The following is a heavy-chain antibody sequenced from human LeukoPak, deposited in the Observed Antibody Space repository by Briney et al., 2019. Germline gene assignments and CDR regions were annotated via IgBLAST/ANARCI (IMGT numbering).Heavy chain of an antibody. CDR1: GGSISSSSYY. J-gene: IGHJ6*03. V-gene: IGHV4-39*07. CDR3: AREAPFYYYYYMDV. Sequence: SETLSLTCTVSGGSISSSSYYWGWIRQPPGKGLEWIGSIHYSGSTYYNPSLKSRVTISVDTSKNQFSLKLSSVTAADTAVYYCAREAPFYYYYYMDVWGKGTTVTVSS. CDR2: IHYSGST.